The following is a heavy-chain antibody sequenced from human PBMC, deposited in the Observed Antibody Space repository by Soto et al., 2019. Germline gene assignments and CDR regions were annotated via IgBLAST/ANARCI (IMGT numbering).Heavy chain of an antibody. J-gene: IGHJ4*02. CDR1: GYTFTSYG. D-gene: IGHD6-13*01. Sequence: ASVKVSCKASGYTFTSYGITWVRQAPGQGLEWMAWINSYNGNTKYAEKFLGRVTVTTDTSTATAYMEVRSLTSDDTAVFYCARVGVGLAAPRVWPYWGQGTPVTGSA. V-gene: IGHV1-18*01. CDR2: INSYNGNT. CDR3: ARVGVGLAAPRVWPY.